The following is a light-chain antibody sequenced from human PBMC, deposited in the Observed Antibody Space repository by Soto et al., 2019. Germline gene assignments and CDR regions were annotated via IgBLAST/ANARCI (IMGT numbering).Light chain of an antibody. V-gene: IGLV2-14*01. CDR1: SSDVGGYKY. J-gene: IGLJ1*01. Sequence: QSALTQPASVSGSPGQSIAISCTGTSSDVGGYKYVSWYQQYPGKAPKLMIYDVSNRPSGVPDRFSGSKSGNTASLTISGLQSEDEADYYCSSYTSYTSYVFGTGTKLIVL. CDR2: DVS. CDR3: SSYTSYTSYV.